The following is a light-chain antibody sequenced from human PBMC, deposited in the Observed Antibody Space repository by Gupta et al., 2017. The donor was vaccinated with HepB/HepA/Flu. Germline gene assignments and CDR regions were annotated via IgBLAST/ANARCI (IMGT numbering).Light chain of an antibody. Sequence: SYVLTQPASVSVAQGKTARSTCGGNNIGSRSVHWYQQKPGQAPVVVVYDDSDRPSGIPERFSGSNSGNTATLTISMVEAGDEADYYCQVWDSSNDHPVIFGGGTKLTVL. CDR2: DDS. V-gene: IGLV3-21*03. J-gene: IGLJ2*01. CDR1: NIGSRS. CDR3: QVWDSSNDHPVI.